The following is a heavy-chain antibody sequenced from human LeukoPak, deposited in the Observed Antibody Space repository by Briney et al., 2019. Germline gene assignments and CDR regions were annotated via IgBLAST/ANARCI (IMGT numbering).Heavy chain of an antibody. V-gene: IGHV1-24*01. J-gene: IGHJ3*02. CDR2: FDPEDGER. CDR1: GYTLTDLS. Sequence: ASVKVSCKVPGYTLTDLSIHWVRQAPGKGLEWMGGFDPEDGERIYAQKFQGRVTLTEDTSTDTTCMELSSLRSEDTAVYYCATSNYYDSSGYRARAFDIWGQGTMVTVSS. CDR3: ATSNYYDSSGYRARAFDI. D-gene: IGHD3-22*01.